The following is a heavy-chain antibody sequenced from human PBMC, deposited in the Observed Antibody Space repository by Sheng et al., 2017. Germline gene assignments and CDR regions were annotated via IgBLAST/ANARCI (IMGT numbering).Heavy chain of an antibody. Sequence: QMHLVESGGGVVQPGGSLRLSCVASGFTFSTYGMHWVRQAPGKGLEWVAFIQSDGTDEHYADSVKGRVTISRDNSKNTLYLQMNSLRIDDTAMYYCAKEEKLAPFDCWGQGTLVTVSS. D-gene: IGHD1-1*01. CDR2: IQSDGTDE. J-gene: IGHJ4*02. CDR3: AKEEKLAPFDC. V-gene: IGHV3-30*02. CDR1: GFTFSTYG.